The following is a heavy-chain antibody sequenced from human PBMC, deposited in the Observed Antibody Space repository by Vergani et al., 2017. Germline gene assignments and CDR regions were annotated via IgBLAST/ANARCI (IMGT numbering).Heavy chain of an antibody. D-gene: IGHD2-2*01. CDR2: IRGSGGST. CDR3: AKDLKDCSSTSCYPYNWFDP. Sequence: EVQLLESGGGLVQPGGSLRLSCAASGFTFSSYAMSWVRQAPGKGLEWVSAIRGSGGSTYYADSVKGRFTISRDNSKNTLYLQMNSLRAEDTAVYYCAKDLKDCSSTSCYPYNWFDPWGQGTLVTVSS. CDR1: GFTFSSYA. J-gene: IGHJ5*02. V-gene: IGHV3-23*01.